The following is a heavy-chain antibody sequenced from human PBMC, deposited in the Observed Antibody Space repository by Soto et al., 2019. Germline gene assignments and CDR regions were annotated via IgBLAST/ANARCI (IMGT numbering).Heavy chain of an antibody. CDR2: IIPIFGTA. J-gene: IGHJ5*02. Sequence: ASVKVSCKASGGTFSSYAISWVRQAPGQGLEWMGGIIPIFGTANYAQKFQGRVTITADESTSTAYMELSSLRSEDTAVYYCAREGSGYLSNWFDPWGQGTLVTVSS. CDR1: GGTFSSYA. D-gene: IGHD5-12*01. CDR3: AREGSGYLSNWFDP. V-gene: IGHV1-69*13.